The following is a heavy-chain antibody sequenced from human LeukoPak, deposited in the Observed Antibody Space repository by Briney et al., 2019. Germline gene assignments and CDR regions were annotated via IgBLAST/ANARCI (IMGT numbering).Heavy chain of an antibody. CDR1: GYTFTSYY. V-gene: IGHV1-46*01. CDR3: ARDRHDFWSGYAFDY. J-gene: IGHJ4*02. Sequence: ASVKVSCKASGYTFTSYYMHWVRQAPGQGLEWMGIINPSGGSTSYAQKFQGRVTMTRDMSTSTVYMELSSLRSEDTAVYYCARDRHDFWSGYAFDYWGQGTLVTVSS. D-gene: IGHD3-3*01. CDR2: INPSGGST.